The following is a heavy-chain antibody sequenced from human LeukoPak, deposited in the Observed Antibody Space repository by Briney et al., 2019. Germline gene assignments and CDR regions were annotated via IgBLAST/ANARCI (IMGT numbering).Heavy chain of an antibody. CDR3: AGSDSSAWHRFDY. Sequence: PGGSLRLSCAASGFTFSSYAMHWVRQAPGKGLEWVAVISHDGSQKYYTDSVKGRFTISRDNSKNTLYLQMNSLRAEDTAVYYCAGSDSSAWHRFDYWGQGTLVTVSS. CDR2: ISHDGSQK. D-gene: IGHD6-19*01. V-gene: IGHV3-30-3*01. CDR1: GFTFSSYA. J-gene: IGHJ4*02.